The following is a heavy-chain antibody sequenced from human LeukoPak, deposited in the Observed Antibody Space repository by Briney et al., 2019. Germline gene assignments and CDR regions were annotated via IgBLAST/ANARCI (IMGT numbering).Heavy chain of an antibody. D-gene: IGHD3-16*01. CDR2: INHSGST. CDR1: GGSFSGYY. V-gene: IGHV4-34*01. CDR3: ARGRIMITFGGLDPQPMDV. Sequence: PSETLSLTCAVYGGSFSGYYWSWIRQPPGKGLEWIGEINHSGSTNYNPSLKSRVTISVDTSKNQFSLKLSSVTAADTAVYYCARGRIMITFGGLDPQPMDVWGKGTTVTISS. J-gene: IGHJ6*03.